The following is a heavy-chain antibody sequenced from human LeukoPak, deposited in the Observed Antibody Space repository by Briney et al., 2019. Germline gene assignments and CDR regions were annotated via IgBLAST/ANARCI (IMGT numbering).Heavy chain of an antibody. CDR2: ISSSSSTI. V-gene: IGHV3-11*04. CDR3: ARDQRYSSGWLIDY. J-gene: IGHJ4*02. Sequence: GGSLRLSCAVSGFTFSDYYMSWIRQAPGKGLEWVSYISSSSSTIYYADSVKGRFTISRDNAKNSLYLQMNSLRAEDTAVYYCARDQRYSSGWLIDYWGQGTLVTVSS. CDR1: GFTFSDYY. D-gene: IGHD6-19*01.